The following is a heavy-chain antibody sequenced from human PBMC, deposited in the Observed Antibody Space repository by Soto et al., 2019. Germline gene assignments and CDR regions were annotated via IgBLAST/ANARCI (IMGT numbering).Heavy chain of an antibody. J-gene: IGHJ2*01. CDR2: IWSDGSNK. V-gene: IGHV3-33*01. CDR3: VRASGPFDL. Sequence: QMQLVESGGGVVQPGTSLRLSCGASGFSFIVYGIHWVRQAPGKGLEWVAVIWSDGSNKYYGDSVKGRFTISRDNSQNTLYLQMNSLRAEDTAMYYCVRASGPFDLWGRGTLVTVSS. CDR1: GFSFIVYG.